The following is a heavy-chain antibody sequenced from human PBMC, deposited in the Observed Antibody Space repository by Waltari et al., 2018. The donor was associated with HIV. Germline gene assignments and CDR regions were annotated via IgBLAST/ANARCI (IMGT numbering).Heavy chain of an antibody. Sequence: EVQLVESGVGLIKTGGSLRLDRAASGFTFSDAWMSWVRQAPGKGLEWVARIKTQADGETTDYAAPVQGRFTVSRDDARNTVYLQIDSLKTDDTAMYYCTTWMYWGPGTRVTVSS. J-gene: IGHJ4*02. CDR1: GFTFSDAW. CDR3: TTWMY. CDR2: IKTQADGETT. D-gene: IGHD2-2*03. V-gene: IGHV3-15*01.